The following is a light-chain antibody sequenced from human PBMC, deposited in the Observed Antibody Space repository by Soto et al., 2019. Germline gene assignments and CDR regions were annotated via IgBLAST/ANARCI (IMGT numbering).Light chain of an antibody. Sequence: DIQMTQSPSTLSASVGDRVTITCRASQSISSWLAWYQQKPGKAPKLLIYTASSLESGVPSRFSGSGSGTEFTLTISSLQPDDFANYFCQQYSGYPFTFGPGTKVDIK. CDR1: QSISSW. CDR2: TAS. V-gene: IGKV1-5*03. CDR3: QQYSGYPFT. J-gene: IGKJ3*01.